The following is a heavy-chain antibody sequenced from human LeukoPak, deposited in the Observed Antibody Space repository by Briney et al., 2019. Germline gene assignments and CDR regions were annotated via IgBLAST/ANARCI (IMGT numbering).Heavy chain of an antibody. V-gene: IGHV4-59*02. Sequence: SETLSLTCTVSGGSVSSYYWSWIRQPPGKGLEWIGYIYYSGSTNYNPSLKSRVTISIDTSKNQFSLRLTSVTAADTAVYYCARGSGGWYFDLWGRGTLVTVSS. J-gene: IGHJ2*01. CDR2: IYYSGST. D-gene: IGHD3-16*01. CDR1: GGSVSSYY. CDR3: ARGSGGWYFDL.